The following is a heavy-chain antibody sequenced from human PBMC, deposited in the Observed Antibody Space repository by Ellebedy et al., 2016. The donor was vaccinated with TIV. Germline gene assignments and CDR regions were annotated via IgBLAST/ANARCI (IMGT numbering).Heavy chain of an antibody. CDR1: GFTFSSYA. V-gene: IGHV3-23*01. Sequence: GESLKISCAASGFTFSSYAMSWVRQAPGKGLEWVSAISGSSSTTYYADSVKGRFTISRDNSKDTLFLQMNSLRAEDTAIYFCARDPVGVGPAFDVWGQGTMVTVSS. CDR2: ISGSSSTT. J-gene: IGHJ3*01. D-gene: IGHD4-23*01. CDR3: ARDPVGVGPAFDV.